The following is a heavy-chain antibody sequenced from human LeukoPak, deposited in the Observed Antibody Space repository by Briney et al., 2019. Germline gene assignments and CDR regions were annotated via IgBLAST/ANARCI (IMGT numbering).Heavy chain of an antibody. J-gene: IGHJ4*02. CDR1: GYTFADYF. V-gene: IGHV1-2*06. D-gene: IGHD1-26*01. CDR2: INANSGGT. Sequence: ASVKVSCKTSGYTFADYFIHWVRQAPGQGLEWMGRINANSGGTEYEQKFQGRVTMTRDTSISTAYVEVNWLISDDTAIYYCARDVSSTSNWEFDYWGQGTLVTVSS. CDR3: ARDVSSTSNWEFDY.